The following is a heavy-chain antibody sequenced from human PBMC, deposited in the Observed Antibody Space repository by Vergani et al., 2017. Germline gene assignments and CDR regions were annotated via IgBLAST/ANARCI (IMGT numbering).Heavy chain of an antibody. CDR1: GGSISSGSYY. V-gene: IGHV4-61*02. D-gene: IGHD3-10*01. J-gene: IGHJ6*03. Sequence: QVQLQESGPGLVKPSQTLSLTCTVSGGSISSGSYYWSWIRQPAGKGLEWIGRIYTSGSTNYNPSLKSRVTISVDTSKNQFALKLSPVTAADTAVYYCARAGVVRAPRYYYKDVWGKGTTVTVSS. CDR3: ARAGVVRAPRYYYKDV. CDR2: IYTSGST.